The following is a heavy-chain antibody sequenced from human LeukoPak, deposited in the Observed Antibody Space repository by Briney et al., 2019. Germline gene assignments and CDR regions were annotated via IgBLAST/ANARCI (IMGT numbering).Heavy chain of an antibody. CDR1: GYTFTSYG. Sequence: GASVKVSCKASGYTFTSYGISWVRQAPGQGLEWMGWISAYNGNTNYAQKLQGRVTMTTDTSTSPAYMELRSLRSDDTAVYYCARSSGYYYFSYYYYGMDVWGQGTTVTVSS. J-gene: IGHJ6*02. CDR2: ISAYNGNT. CDR3: ARSSGYYYFSYYYYGMDV. V-gene: IGHV1-18*01. D-gene: IGHD3-22*01.